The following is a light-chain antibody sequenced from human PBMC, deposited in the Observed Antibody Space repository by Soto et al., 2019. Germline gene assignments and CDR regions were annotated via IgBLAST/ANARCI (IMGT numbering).Light chain of an antibody. CDR1: QSFSSTY. Sequence: ETVLTQSPGTLSLTPGERATLSCRASQSFSSTYLAWYQQKPGQAPRLLVYGASSRATGIPDRFSGFGSGTDFTLTFSRLEPEDFAVYFCQQYGSSPITFGQGTRLETK. J-gene: IGKJ5*01. V-gene: IGKV3-20*01. CDR2: GAS. CDR3: QQYGSSPIT.